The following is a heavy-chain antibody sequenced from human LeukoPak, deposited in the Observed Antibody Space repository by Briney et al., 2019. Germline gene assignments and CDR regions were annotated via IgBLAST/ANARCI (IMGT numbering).Heavy chain of an antibody. D-gene: IGHD2-15*01. CDR1: GFTFSDYT. CDR3: ARGGGAWSDDY. Sequence: GGSLRLSCAASGFTFSDYTMNWVRLAPGKGLEWVSSISGLSNYIYYADSVKGRFTISRGNAKNSLYLQMNSLRAEDTAVYYCARGGGAWSDDYWGQGTLVTVSS. CDR2: ISGLSNYI. V-gene: IGHV3-21*01. J-gene: IGHJ4*02.